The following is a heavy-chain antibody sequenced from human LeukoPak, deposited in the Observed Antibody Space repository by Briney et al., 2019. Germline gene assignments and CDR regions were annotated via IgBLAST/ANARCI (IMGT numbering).Heavy chain of an antibody. CDR3: ARGLERELPTSYYYYGMGV. CDR1: GFSFSVYW. D-gene: IGHD3-10*01. Sequence: PGGSLRLSCAASGFSFSVYWMSWVRQAPGRGLEWVANIKPDGSEENYGDSVKGRFTISRDNAKNSLFLQMNSLTAEDTAVYYCARGLERELPTSYYYYGMGVWGQGTTVTVSS. V-gene: IGHV3-7*01. J-gene: IGHJ6*02. CDR2: IKPDGSEE.